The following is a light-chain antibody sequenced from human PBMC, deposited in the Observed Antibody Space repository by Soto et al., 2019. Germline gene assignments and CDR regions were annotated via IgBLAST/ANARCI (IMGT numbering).Light chain of an antibody. V-gene: IGLV2-14*01. CDR2: EVT. CDR1: GSDIGLYEY. J-gene: IGLJ2*01. CDR3: SSFTAYSTLV. Sequence: QSVLTQPASVSGSLGQSITISCTGTGSDIGLYEYVSWYQHHPGKAPKLLIYEVTNRPSGVSNRFSGSKSGNVASLTISGLQAEDEAHYYCSSFTAYSTLVFGGGTKLTVL.